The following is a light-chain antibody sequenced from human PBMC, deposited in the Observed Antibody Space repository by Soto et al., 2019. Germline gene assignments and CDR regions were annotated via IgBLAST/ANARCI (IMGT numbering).Light chain of an antibody. CDR3: QQYGSSPLYT. Sequence: EIVLTQSPGTLSLSPGERATLSSRASQSVSSSYLAWYRQKPGQAPRLLIYGASTRATGVPDRFSGSGSGTDFTLTISRLEPEDFAVYYCQQYGSSPLYTFGQGTKLEIK. CDR2: GAS. J-gene: IGKJ2*01. V-gene: IGKV3-20*01. CDR1: QSVSSSY.